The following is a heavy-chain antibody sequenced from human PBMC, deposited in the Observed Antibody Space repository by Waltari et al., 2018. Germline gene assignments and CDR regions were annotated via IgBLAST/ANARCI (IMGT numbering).Heavy chain of an antibody. J-gene: IGHJ5*02. CDR3: IKQLALESGS. V-gene: IGHV3-73*02. Sequence: VQLVESGGGLVQPGGSLKLSCAASGSTFSGSSMHWVRQASGKGLEWVGHIRSRANNYATAYAASLKGRFTISRDDSKNTAYLEMKGLKTEDTAVYYCIKQLALESGSWGQGTLVAVSS. D-gene: IGHD3-3*02. CDR2: IRSRANNYAT. CDR1: GSTFSGSS.